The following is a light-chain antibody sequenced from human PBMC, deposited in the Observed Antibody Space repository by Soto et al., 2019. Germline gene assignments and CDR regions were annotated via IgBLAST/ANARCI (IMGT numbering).Light chain of an antibody. J-gene: IGLJ1*01. Sequence: SYELTQSPSVSAAPGQTARIICGGNNIGRKSGQWYQQKPGQAPELVVYDDSDRPSGIPERFSGSNSGNTATLTINRVEAGDEADYYCQVWDSSSDHYVFGTGTKVTVL. V-gene: IGLV3-21*02. CDR1: NIGRKS. CDR3: QVWDSSSDHYV. CDR2: DDS.